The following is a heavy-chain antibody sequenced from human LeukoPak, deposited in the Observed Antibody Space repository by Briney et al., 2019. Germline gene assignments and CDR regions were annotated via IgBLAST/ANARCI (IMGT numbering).Heavy chain of an antibody. D-gene: IGHD1-26*01. Sequence: GESLKISCKGSGYSFTNYWIGWVRQLPGKGLKWMGIIYPGDSDARYSPSFQGQVTISADKSISTAYLQWSSLKASDTAMYYCARRRDLYSGSYYTFDYWGQGTLVTVSS. CDR1: GYSFTNYW. CDR2: IYPGDSDA. V-gene: IGHV5-51*01. J-gene: IGHJ4*02. CDR3: ARRRDLYSGSYYTFDY.